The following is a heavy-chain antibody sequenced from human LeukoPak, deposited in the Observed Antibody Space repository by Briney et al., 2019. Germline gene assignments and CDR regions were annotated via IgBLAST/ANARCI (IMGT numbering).Heavy chain of an antibody. V-gene: IGHV3-48*01. Sequence: GGSLRLSCAASGFTFSTYTMSWVRQAPGKGLEWVSYISSSGSTIYYADSVKGRFTISRDNAKNSLYLQMNSLRAEDTAVYYCARDTVVVVAATAAKNYYYYMDVWGKGTTVTVSS. D-gene: IGHD2-15*01. CDR2: ISSSGSTI. J-gene: IGHJ6*03. CDR1: GFTFSTYT. CDR3: ARDTVVVVAATAAKNYYYYMDV.